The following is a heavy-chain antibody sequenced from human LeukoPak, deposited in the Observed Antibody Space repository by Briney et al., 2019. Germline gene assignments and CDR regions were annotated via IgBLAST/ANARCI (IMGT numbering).Heavy chain of an antibody. CDR1: GGSISSSTDH. J-gene: IGHJ1*01. D-gene: IGHD6-6*01. V-gene: IGHV4-61*09. CDR3: ARDSGSPRVKYFQR. Sequence: PPETLSLTCTVSGGSISSSTDHWSWIRQPAGKGLEWIGHIYTSGKTNYNPSLKSRVPISVDTSKHQFSLRLKSVTPSNTPDYYCARDSGSPRVKYFQRWGQGSLVTVSS. CDR2: IYTSGKT.